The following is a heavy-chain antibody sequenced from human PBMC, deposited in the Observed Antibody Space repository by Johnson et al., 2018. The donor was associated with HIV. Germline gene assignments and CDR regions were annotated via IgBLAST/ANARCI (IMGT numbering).Heavy chain of an antibody. CDR1: GFTFDDHG. D-gene: IGHD6-19*01. CDR2: IYSGGST. J-gene: IGHJ3*02. Sequence: VQLVESGGGVVRPGGSLRLSCAASGFTFDDHGMSWVRQAPGKGLEWVSVIYSGGSTYYADSVKGRFTISRDNSRNTLYLQMNSLRAEDTAVYRWAKGLAGAFDIWGQGTMVTVSS. V-gene: IGHV3-23*03. CDR3: AKGLAGAFDI.